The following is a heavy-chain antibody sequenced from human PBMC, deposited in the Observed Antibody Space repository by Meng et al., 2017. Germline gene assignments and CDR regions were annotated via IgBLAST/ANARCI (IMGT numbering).Heavy chain of an antibody. Sequence: SETLSLTCTVSGGSISSSSYYWGWIRQPPGKGLEWIGSIYYSGSTNYNPSLKSRVTISVDTSKNQFSLKLSSVTAADTAVYYCARGNRYSGSYYYYGMDVWGQGTTVTVSS. CDR3: ARGNRYSGSYYYYGMDV. D-gene: IGHD1-26*01. J-gene: IGHJ6*02. CDR2: IYYSGST. CDR1: GGSISSSSYY. V-gene: IGHV4-39*07.